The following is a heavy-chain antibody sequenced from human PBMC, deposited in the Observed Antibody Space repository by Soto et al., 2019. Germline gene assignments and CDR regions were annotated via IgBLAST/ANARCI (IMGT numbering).Heavy chain of an antibody. CDR3: ARAGNTYCGGDCYSDDAFDI. D-gene: IGHD2-21*02. J-gene: IGHJ3*02. CDR1: GGSISSGGYY. CDR2: IYYSGST. Sequence: QVQLQESGPGLVKPSQTLSLTCTVSGGSISSGGYYWSWIRQHPGKGLEWIGYIYYSGSTYYNPSLKSRVTISVDTSKNQFSLKLSSVTAADMAVYYCARAGNTYCGGDCYSDDAFDIWGQGTMVTVSS. V-gene: IGHV4-31*03.